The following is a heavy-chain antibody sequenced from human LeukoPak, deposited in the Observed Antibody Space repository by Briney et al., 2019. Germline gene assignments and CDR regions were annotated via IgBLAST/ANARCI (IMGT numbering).Heavy chain of an antibody. CDR3: ARGRGWVDH. J-gene: IGHJ4*02. Sequence: GGSLRLSCAASGFSFTAYAMSWFRQAPGKGLEWVANIHDDGTVKNYVDSVKGRFTISRDDARNSVSLQLTRLRADGTALYYCARGRGWVDHWGQGTLVTVSS. CDR1: GFSFTAYA. V-gene: IGHV3-7*01. D-gene: IGHD3-16*01. CDR2: IHDDGTVK.